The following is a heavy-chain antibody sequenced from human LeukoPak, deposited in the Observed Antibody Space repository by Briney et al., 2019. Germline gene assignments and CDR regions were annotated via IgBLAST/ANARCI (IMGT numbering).Heavy chain of an antibody. Sequence: PSETLSLTCTVSGGSISSYYWSWIRQPPGKGLEWIGYIYYSGSTNYNPSLKSRVTISVDTSKNQFSLKLSSVTAADTAVYYYARVIRGRVWFDPWGQGTLVTVSS. CDR3: ARVIRGRVWFDP. CDR1: GGSISSYY. D-gene: IGHD3-10*01. V-gene: IGHV4-59*01. CDR2: IYYSGST. J-gene: IGHJ5*02.